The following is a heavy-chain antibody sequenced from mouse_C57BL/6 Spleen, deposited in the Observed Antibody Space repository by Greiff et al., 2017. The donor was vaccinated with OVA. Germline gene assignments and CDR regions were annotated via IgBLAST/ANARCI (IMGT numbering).Heavy chain of an antibody. CDR3: ARGGEITTVVAPGYYFDY. V-gene: IGHV1-69*01. CDR1: GYTFTSYW. D-gene: IGHD1-1*01. Sequence: VQLQQPGAELVMPGASVKLSCKASGYTFTSYWMHWVKQRPGQGLEWIGEIDPSDSYTNYNQKFKGKSTLTVDKSSSTAYMQLSSLTSEDSAVYYCARGGEITTVVAPGYYFDYWGQGTTLTVSS. J-gene: IGHJ2*01. CDR2: IDPSDSYT.